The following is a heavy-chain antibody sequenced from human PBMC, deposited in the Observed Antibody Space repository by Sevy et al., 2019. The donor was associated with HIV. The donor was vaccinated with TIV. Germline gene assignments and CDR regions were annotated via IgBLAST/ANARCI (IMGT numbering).Heavy chain of an antibody. V-gene: IGHV3-7*03. J-gene: IGHJ6*02. D-gene: IGHD4-17*01. CDR3: ASGASYRDYDVLVYYGMDV. CDR2: IYQDGSKK. CDR1: GFTFSSYW. Sequence: GGSLRLSCVASGFTFSSYWMTWVRQAPGKGLEWVASIYQDGSKKQYVDSVKGRFSISRDNAKNSLYLEMNSLRAEDRDVSYCASGASYRDYDVLVYYGMDVWGQGTTVTVSS.